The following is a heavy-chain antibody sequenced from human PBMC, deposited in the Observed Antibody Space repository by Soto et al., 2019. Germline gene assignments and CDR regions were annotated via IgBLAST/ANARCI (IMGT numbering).Heavy chain of an antibody. V-gene: IGHV3-7*01. D-gene: IGHD2-2*01. Sequence: EVQLVESGGGLVQPGGSLRLSCAASGFTFSGYWMSWVRQAPGKGLEWVANIKFDGSEKYYVDSLKGQFIISRDNTKNTLTLQMNSMRVDDTAVYYCARDDGWNNVVVPTATQNHYFDYWGPGTWVTVSS. J-gene: IGHJ4*02. CDR1: GFTFSGYW. CDR3: ARDDGWNNVVVPTATQNHYFDY. CDR2: IKFDGSEK.